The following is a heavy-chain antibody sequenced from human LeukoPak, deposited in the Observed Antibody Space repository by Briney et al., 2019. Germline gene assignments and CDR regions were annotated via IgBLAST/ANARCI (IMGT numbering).Heavy chain of an antibody. CDR2: IYSGGNT. CDR1: GFTVSSIY. J-gene: IGHJ5*02. CDR3: AKAIAVAATWLA. D-gene: IGHD6-19*01. Sequence: GGSLRLSCAVSGFTVSSIYMSWVRQAPGKGLEWVSFIYSGGNTYYADSVKGRFTISRDNSKNTLYLQMNSLRAEDTAVYYCAKAIAVAATWLAWGQGTLVTVSS. V-gene: IGHV3-53*01.